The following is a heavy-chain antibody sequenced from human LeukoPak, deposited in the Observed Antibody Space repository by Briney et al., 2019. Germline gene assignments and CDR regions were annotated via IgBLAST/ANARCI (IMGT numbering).Heavy chain of an antibody. CDR1: GFTFSSYA. J-gene: IGHJ4*02. V-gene: IGHV3-23*01. CDR2: ISGSGGST. CDR3: AKEVVGATTTRGHFDY. D-gene: IGHD1-26*01. Sequence: GGSLRLSCAASGFTFSSYAMSWVRQAPGKGLEWVSAISGSGGSTYYADSVKGRFTISRDNSKNTLYLQMNSLRAEDTAVYYCAKEVVGATTTRGHFDYWGQGTLVTVSS.